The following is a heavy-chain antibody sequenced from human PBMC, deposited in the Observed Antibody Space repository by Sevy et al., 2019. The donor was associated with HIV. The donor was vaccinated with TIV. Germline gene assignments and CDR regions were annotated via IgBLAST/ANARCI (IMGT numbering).Heavy chain of an antibody. CDR1: GFTFRSYT. V-gene: IGHV3-21*01. CDR3: ARAPMWTVIGYSFGSDFDS. D-gene: IGHD5-18*01. J-gene: IGHJ4*02. Sequence: GGSLRLSCAASGFTFRSYTMNWLRQAPGKGLEWVACISMSGNHIYYADSVKGRFTISRDNAKNSVFLQLNSLRVDDTTGYYCARAPMWTVIGYSFGSDFDSWGRGTQVTVSS. CDR2: ISMSGNHI.